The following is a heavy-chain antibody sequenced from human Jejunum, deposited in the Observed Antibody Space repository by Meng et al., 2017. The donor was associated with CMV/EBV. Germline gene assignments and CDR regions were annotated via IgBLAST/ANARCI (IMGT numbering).Heavy chain of an antibody. V-gene: IGHV2-5*02. D-gene: IGHD1-26*01. J-gene: IGHJ4*02. CDR3: AHFVGGYYPSRPDY. CDR2: IYRGDDK. CDR1: GFSLSSSDVG. Sequence: QITLKESDPTLVKPTQTLTLTCTFSGFSLSSSDVGVGWIRQPPGKALEWLALIYRGDDKRYSPSLNSRLTIAKDTSKNEVVLTLTNMGPIDTGTYYCAHFVGGYYPSRPDYWGQGTLVTVSS.